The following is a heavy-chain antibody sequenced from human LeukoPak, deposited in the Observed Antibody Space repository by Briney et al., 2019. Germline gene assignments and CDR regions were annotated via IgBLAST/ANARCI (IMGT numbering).Heavy chain of an antibody. J-gene: IGHJ4*02. V-gene: IGHV3-7*03. Sequence: GGSLRLSCAASGFTFSSYAMNWVRQAPGKGLEWVANIKQDGSEKYYVDSVKGRFTISRDNAKNSLYLQMNSLRAEDTAVYYCARDLYYGTIDYWGQGTLVTVSS. D-gene: IGHD3-22*01. CDR2: IKQDGSEK. CDR3: ARDLYYGTIDY. CDR1: GFTFSSYA.